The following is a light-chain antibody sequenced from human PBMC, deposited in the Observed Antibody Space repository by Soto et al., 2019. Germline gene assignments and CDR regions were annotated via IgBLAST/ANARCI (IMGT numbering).Light chain of an antibody. J-gene: IGKJ2*01. CDR2: DAS. CDR3: QQYNSYSYT. Sequence: DIQMTQSPSTLSASVGDRVTITCWASQSIGSWLAWYQQQPGKAPKLLIYDASTLESGVPSRFSGSGSGTEFTLTISSLQFDDSATYYCQQYNSYSYTFGQGTKLEIK. V-gene: IGKV1-5*01. CDR1: QSIGSW.